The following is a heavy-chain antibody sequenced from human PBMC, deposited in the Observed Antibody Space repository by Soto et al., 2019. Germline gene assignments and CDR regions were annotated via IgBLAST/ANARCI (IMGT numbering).Heavy chain of an antibody. CDR3: GGGGDY. CDR1: GFYFSSYE. V-gene: IGHV3-48*03. J-gene: IGHJ4*02. D-gene: IGHD3-16*01. Sequence: EVQLVESGGGLGQPGGSLRLSCAASGFYFSSYEMNWVRQAPGKGLEWISHISGSGKSIYYADSVKGRFTISRDNAKNSLYLQMDSLRVDDTAVYYCGGGGDYWGQGALVTVSS. CDR2: ISGSGKSI.